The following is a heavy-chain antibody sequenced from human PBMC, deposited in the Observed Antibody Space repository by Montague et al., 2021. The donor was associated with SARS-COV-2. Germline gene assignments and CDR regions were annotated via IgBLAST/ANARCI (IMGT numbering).Heavy chain of an antibody. J-gene: IGHJ4*02. D-gene: IGHD3-9*01. V-gene: IGHV2-70*01. Sequence: VEHTQTLTLTCTFSGFSLSTSGMCVSWIRQPPGKALEWLALIDWDDDKYYSTSLKTRLTISKDTSKNQVVLTMTNMDPVDTATYYCARIRDYDILTGSYSGFDYWGQGTLVTVSS. CDR3: ARIRDYDILTGSYSGFDY. CDR2: IDWDDDK. CDR1: GFSLSTSGMC.